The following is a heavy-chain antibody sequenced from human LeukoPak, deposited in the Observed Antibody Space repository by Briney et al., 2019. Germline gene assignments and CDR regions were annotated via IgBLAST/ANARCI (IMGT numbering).Heavy chain of an antibody. CDR2: IYTSGST. CDR3: ARDSAQGSGEYYFDY. CDR1: GGSISSYY. V-gene: IGHV4-4*07. J-gene: IGHJ4*02. D-gene: IGHD3-3*01. Sequence: SETLSLTCTVSGGSISSYYWSWIRQPAGKGLEWIGRIYTSGSTNYNPSLKSRVTMSVDTSKNQFSLKLTSVTAADTAVYYCARDSAQGSGEYYFDYWGQGTLVTVSS.